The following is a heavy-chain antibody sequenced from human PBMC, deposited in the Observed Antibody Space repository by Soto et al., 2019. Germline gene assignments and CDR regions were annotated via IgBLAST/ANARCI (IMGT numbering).Heavy chain of an antibody. Sequence: SVKVSCKASGGTFSSYAISWVRQAPGQGLEWMGGIIPIFGTANYAQKFQGRVTITADESTCTAYMELSSLRSEDTAVYYCARGVGRGYCSGGSCWSPWFDPWGQGTLVTVSS. V-gene: IGHV1-69*13. CDR3: ARGVGRGYCSGGSCWSPWFDP. CDR1: GGTFSSYA. CDR2: IIPIFGTA. D-gene: IGHD2-15*01. J-gene: IGHJ5*02.